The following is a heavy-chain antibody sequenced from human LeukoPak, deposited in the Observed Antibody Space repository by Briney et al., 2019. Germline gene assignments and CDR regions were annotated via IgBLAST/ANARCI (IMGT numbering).Heavy chain of an antibody. CDR3: ARDRGYSSGWGLDAFDI. V-gene: IGHV3-7*03. J-gene: IGHJ3*02. CDR1: GFTFSSYW. D-gene: IGHD6-19*01. Sequence: GGSLRLSCAASGFTFSSYWTSWVRQAPGKGLEWVANIKQDGSEKYYVDSVKGRFTISRDNAKNSLYLQMNSLRAEDTAVYYCARDRGYSSGWGLDAFDIWGQGTMVTASS. CDR2: IKQDGSEK.